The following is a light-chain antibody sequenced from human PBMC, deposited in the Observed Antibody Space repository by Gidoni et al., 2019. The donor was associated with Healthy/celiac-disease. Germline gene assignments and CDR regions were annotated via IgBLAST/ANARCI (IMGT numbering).Light chain of an antibody. Sequence: QSALTQPASVSVSPGQSITISCTGTSSYVGSYNLVSWYQHHPGKAPKLLIYEVSKRPSGVSNRFSGSKSGNTASLTISGLQAEDEADYYCCSYAGGSTFVVFGGGTKLPVL. CDR3: CSYAGGSTFVV. V-gene: IGLV2-23*02. CDR2: EVS. CDR1: SSYVGSYNL. J-gene: IGLJ2*01.